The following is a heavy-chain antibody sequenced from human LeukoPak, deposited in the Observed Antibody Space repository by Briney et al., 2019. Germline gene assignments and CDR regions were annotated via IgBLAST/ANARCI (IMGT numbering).Heavy chain of an antibody. V-gene: IGHV3-7*01. CDR2: VKQDGSEK. CDR1: GFTFNTYW. CDR3: ASVREWQVQSAPLDY. D-gene: IGHD3-10*01. Sequence: PGGSLRLSCAASGFTFNTYWMSWVRQAPGKGLEWVANVKQDGSEKYYVDSVKGRFTISRDNAKNSLYLQMNSLRVEDTAVYYCASVREWQVQSAPLDYWGQGTLVTVSS. J-gene: IGHJ4*02.